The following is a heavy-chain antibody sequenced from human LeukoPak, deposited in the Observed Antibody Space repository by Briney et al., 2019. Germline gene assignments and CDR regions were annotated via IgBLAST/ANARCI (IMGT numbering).Heavy chain of an antibody. V-gene: IGHV3-23*01. CDR3: AKELDSSGYFDY. CDR1: GFTFSGYA. CDR2: IGGSGGGT. J-gene: IGHJ4*02. Sequence: GGSLRLSCAASGFTFSGYAMSWVRQAPGKGLQWVSAIGGSGGGTYYADSVKGRFTISRDNSKNTLFLQMNSLRAEDTAVYYCAKELDSSGYFDYWGQGTLVTVSS. D-gene: IGHD3-22*01.